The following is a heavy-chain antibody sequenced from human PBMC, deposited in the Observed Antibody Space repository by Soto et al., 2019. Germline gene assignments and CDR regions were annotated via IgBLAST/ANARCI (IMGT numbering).Heavy chain of an antibody. Sequence: GGSLRLSCAASGFTFSSYAMHWVRQAPGKGLEWVAVISYDGSNKYYADSVKGRFTTSRDNSKNTLYLQMNSLRAEDTAVYYCAREIAVDRRGYYYYGMDVWGQGTTVTVSS. CDR3: AREIAVDRRGYYYYGMDV. V-gene: IGHV3-30-3*01. D-gene: IGHD6-19*01. J-gene: IGHJ6*02. CDR2: ISYDGSNK. CDR1: GFTFSSYA.